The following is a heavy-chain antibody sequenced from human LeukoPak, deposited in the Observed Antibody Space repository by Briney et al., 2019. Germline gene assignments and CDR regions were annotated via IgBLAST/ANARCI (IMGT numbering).Heavy chain of an antibody. J-gene: IGHJ6*03. V-gene: IGHV4-39*07. D-gene: IGHD5-12*01. CDR3: ARLSGYGLHYYYYMDV. CDR2: LYYSGST. CDR1: GGSISSGSYY. Sequence: PSETLSLTCTVSGGSISSGSYYWGWIRQPPGKGLEWIGSLYYSGSTYYNPSLKSRVSISVDTSKNQFSLKLSSVTAADTAVYYCARLSGYGLHYYYYMDVWGKGTTVTVSS.